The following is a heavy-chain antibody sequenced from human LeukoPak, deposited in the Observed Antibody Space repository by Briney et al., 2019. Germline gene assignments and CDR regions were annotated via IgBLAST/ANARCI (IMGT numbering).Heavy chain of an antibody. V-gene: IGHV1-69*05. J-gene: IGHJ4*02. Sequence: SVKVSCKASGGTFSSYAISWVRQAPGQGLEWMGGIIPIFGTANYAQEFQGRVTITTDESTSTAYMELSSLRSEDTAVYYCARDRFIMEWLFNQVDYWGQGTLVTVSS. CDR3: ARDRFIMEWLFNQVDY. CDR2: IIPIFGTA. D-gene: IGHD3-3*01. CDR1: GGTFSSYA.